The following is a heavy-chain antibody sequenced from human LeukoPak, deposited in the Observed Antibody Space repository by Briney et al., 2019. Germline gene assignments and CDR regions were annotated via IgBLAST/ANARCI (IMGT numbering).Heavy chain of an antibody. V-gene: IGHV3-30*18. D-gene: IGHD3-9*01. CDR2: ISYDGSNK. Sequence: PGGSLRLSCAASGFTFSSYGMHWVRQAPGKGLEWVAVISYDGSNKYYADSVKGRFTISRDNSKNTLYLQMNSLRAEDTAVYYCSKTGGGRYYDILTGYSYFDYWGQGTLVTVSS. CDR1: GFTFSSYG. J-gene: IGHJ4*02. CDR3: SKTGGGRYYDILTGYSYFDY.